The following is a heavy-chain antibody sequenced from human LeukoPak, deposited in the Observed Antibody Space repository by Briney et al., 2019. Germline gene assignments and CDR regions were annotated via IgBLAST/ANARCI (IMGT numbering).Heavy chain of an antibody. CDR2: INTNSGGT. V-gene: IGHV1-2*02. CDR3: VRDQDYGDYSFRFEY. D-gene: IGHD4-17*01. Sequence: ASVKVSCKASGYTFTGYYMHWVRQASGQGLEWMGWINTNSGGTNYSQKFQGRVTMTRDTSISTAYMELSRLRSDDTAVYHCVRDQDYGDYSFRFEYWGQGTLVTVSS. CDR1: GYTFTGYY. J-gene: IGHJ4*02.